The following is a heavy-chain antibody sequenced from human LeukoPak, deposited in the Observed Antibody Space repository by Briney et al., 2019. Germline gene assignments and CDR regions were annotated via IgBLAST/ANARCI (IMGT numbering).Heavy chain of an antibody. CDR1: GGSISSGSYY. CDR2: IYISGST. Sequence: SETLSLTCTVSGGSISSGSYYWSWIRQPAGKGLEWIGRIYISGSTNYNPSLKSRVTISLDTSKNQFSLKLSSVTAADTAVYYCARHNSFGSSWYYFDYWGQGTLVTVSS. CDR3: ARHNSFGSSWYYFDY. D-gene: IGHD6-13*01. J-gene: IGHJ4*02. V-gene: IGHV4-61*02.